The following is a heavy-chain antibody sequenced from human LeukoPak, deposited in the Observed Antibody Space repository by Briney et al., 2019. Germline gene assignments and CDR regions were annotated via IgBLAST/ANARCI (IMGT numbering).Heavy chain of an antibody. V-gene: IGHV3-21*01. CDR2: ISSSGSYK. D-gene: IGHD3-10*01. Sequence: PGGSLRLSCAASGFAFSSHSMHWIRQAPGKGLEWVSSISSSGSYKYYADSLKGRSTISRDNADNSVFLQLNSLTVEDTAVYYWARRTIRGILWFVDFWGLGSLVTVSS. CDR1: GFAFSSHS. J-gene: IGHJ4*02. CDR3: ARRTIRGILWFVDF.